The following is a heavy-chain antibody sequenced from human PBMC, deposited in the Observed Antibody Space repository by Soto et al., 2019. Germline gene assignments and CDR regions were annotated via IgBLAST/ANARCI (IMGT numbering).Heavy chain of an antibody. J-gene: IGHJ5*02. CDR3: ARSSPPETTVPPVGGWFDP. CDR1: GYTFTGYY. CDR2: INPNSGGT. Sequence: ASVKVSCKASGYTFTGYYMHWVRQAPGQGLEWMGWINPNSGGTNYAQKFQGWVTMTRDTSISTAYMELSRLRSDDTAVYYCARSSPPETTVPPVGGWFDPWGQGTLVTVSS. D-gene: IGHD4-17*01. V-gene: IGHV1-2*04.